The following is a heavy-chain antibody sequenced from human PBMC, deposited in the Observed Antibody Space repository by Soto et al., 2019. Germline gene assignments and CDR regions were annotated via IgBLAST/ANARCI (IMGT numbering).Heavy chain of an antibody. D-gene: IGHD3-16*01. Sequence: SVKVSCKASGGTFSSYAISWVRQAPGQGLEWMGGIIPIFGTANYAQKFQGRVTITADESTSTAYMELSSLRSEDTAVYYCARPGFRGEEYYYYGMDVWGQGXTVTVSS. CDR3: ARPGFRGEEYYYYGMDV. J-gene: IGHJ6*02. CDR2: IIPIFGTA. V-gene: IGHV1-69*13. CDR1: GGTFSSYA.